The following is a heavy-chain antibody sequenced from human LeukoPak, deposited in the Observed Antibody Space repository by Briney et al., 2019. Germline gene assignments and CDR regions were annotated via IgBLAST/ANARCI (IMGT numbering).Heavy chain of an antibody. J-gene: IGHJ4*02. D-gene: IGHD3-22*01. Sequence: GGSLRLSCAASGFTFSNAWMSWVRQAPGKGLEWVGRIKSKTDGGATHYAAPVKGRFTISRDDSKNTLYLQMNSLRTEDTAVYYCTTEAYYYDSGAIKYFDYWGQGTLVTVSS. V-gene: IGHV3-15*01. CDR3: TTEAYYYDSGAIKYFDY. CDR1: GFTFSNAW. CDR2: IKSKTDGGAT.